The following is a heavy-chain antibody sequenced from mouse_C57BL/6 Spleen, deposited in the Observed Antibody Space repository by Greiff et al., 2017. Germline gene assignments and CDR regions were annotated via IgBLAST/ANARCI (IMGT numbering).Heavy chain of an antibody. Sequence: EVQLVESGEGLVKPGGSLKLSCAASGFTFSSYAMSWVRQTPEKRLEWVAYISSGGDYIYYADTVKGRFTISRDNARNTLYLQMSSLKSEDTAMYYCTRGEDYDPWFAYWGQGTLVTVSA. J-gene: IGHJ3*01. CDR2: ISSGGDYI. CDR3: TRGEDYDPWFAY. CDR1: GFTFSSYA. D-gene: IGHD2-4*01. V-gene: IGHV5-9-1*02.